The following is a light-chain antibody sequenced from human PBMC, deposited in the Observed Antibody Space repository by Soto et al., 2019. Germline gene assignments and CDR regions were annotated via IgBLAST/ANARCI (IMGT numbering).Light chain of an antibody. J-gene: IGKJ4*01. CDR3: HRRSKRPLT. Sequence: EIVMTQSPATLSVSPGGRATLSCRASQSVRTYLAWYQQKPGQAPRLLIYDASNRATDIPDRFSGSGSGADFTLTISSLDPEDFAVYYCHRRSKRPLTFGGGTKVDIK. CDR2: DAS. V-gene: IGKV3-11*01. CDR1: QSVRTY.